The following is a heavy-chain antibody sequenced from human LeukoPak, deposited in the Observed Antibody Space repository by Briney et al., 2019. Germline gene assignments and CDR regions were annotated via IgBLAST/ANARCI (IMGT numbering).Heavy chain of an antibody. D-gene: IGHD5-12*01. CDR3: ARAGGYSGYDLFDY. Sequence: GGSLRLSCAASGFTFSSYDMHWVRQATGKGLEWVSAIGTAGDTYYPGSVKGRFTISRENAKNSLYLQMDSLRAGDTAVYYCARAGGYSGYDLFDYWGQGTLVTVSS. CDR1: GFTFSSYD. V-gene: IGHV3-13*01. J-gene: IGHJ4*02. CDR2: IGTAGDT.